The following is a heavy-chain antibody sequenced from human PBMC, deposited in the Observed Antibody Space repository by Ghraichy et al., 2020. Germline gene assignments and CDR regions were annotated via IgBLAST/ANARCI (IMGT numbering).Heavy chain of an antibody. V-gene: IGHV7-4-1*02. CDR2: INTNTGNP. CDR1: GYTFTSYA. D-gene: IGHD1-7*01. J-gene: IGHJ4*02. CDR3: ASGYNWNYEAHFDY. Sequence: ASVKVSCKASGYTFTSYAMNWVRQAPGQGLEWMGWINTNTGNPTYAQGFTGRFVFSLDTSVSTAYLQISSLKAEDTAVYYRASGYNWNYEAHFDYWGQGTLVTVSS.